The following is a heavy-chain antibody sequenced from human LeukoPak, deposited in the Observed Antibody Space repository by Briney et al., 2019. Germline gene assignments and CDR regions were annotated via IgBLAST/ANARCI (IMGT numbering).Heavy chain of an antibody. CDR3: ARGVGDYYDSSGTDY. V-gene: IGHV4-31*03. CDR1: GGSISSGGYY. J-gene: IGHJ4*02. Sequence: KTSQTLSLTCTVSGGSISSGGYYWSWIRQHPGKGLEWIGYIYYSGSTYYNPSLKSRVTISVDTSKNQFSLKLSSVTAADTAVYYCARGVGDYYDSSGTDYWGQGTLVTVSS. D-gene: IGHD3-22*01. CDR2: IYYSGST.